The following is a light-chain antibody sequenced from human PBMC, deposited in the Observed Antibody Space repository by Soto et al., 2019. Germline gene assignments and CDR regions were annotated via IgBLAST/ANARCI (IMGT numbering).Light chain of an antibody. CDR1: QRVSSY. CDR2: DAS. J-gene: IGKJ3*01. CDR3: QQRSNWPPT. V-gene: IGKV3-11*01. Sequence: EIVLTQSPATLSLSPGEIATLSCRASQRVSSYLASYQQNPGQAPRILIYDASNRATGIPARFSGSGSGTDFTLTISSPEPEDFAVYYCQQRSNWPPTFGPGTKVDIK.